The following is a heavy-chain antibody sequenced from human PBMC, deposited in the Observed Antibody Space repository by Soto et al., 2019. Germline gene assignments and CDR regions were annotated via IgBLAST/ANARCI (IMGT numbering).Heavy chain of an antibody. D-gene: IGHD6-19*01. J-gene: IGHJ5*02. V-gene: IGHV1-24*01. CDR1: GYTLTELS. Sequence: ASVKVSCKVSGYTLTELSMHWVRQAPGKGLEWMGGFDPEDGETIYAQKFQGRVTMTEDTSTDTAYMELSSLRSGDTAVYYCATVRKAVAGNDWFDPWGQGALVTVS. CDR3: ATVRKAVAGNDWFDP. CDR2: FDPEDGET.